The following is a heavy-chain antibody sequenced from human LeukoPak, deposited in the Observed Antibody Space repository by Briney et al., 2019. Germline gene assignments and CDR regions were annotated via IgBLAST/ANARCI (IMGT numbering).Heavy chain of an antibody. CDR1: GGSISNYY. CDR2: NYTRGTT. J-gene: IGHJ5*02. V-gene: IGHV4-4*09. Sequence: SETLSLTPTKAGGSISNYYWSRIRPPPRKGLAGHGYNYTRGTTNYKPYIKSRATTSEDTSKNQFSLKLSSVTAADTAVYYCAGTDPSPYYYDRSGQEGNWFDPWGQGTLVTVSS. CDR3: AGTDPSPYYYDRSGQEGNWFDP. D-gene: IGHD3-22*01.